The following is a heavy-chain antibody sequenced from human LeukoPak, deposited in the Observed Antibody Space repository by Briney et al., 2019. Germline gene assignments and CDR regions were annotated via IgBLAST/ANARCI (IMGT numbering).Heavy chain of an antibody. Sequence: PSETLSLTCAVYGGSFSGYYWSWIRQPPGKGLEWIGEINHSGSTNYNPSLKSRVTISVDTSKNQFSLKLSSVTAADTAVYYCASSSSWYPWFDPWGQGTLVTVSS. CDR2: INHSGST. V-gene: IGHV4-34*01. D-gene: IGHD6-13*01. CDR3: ASSSSWYPWFDP. CDR1: GGSFSGYY. J-gene: IGHJ5*02.